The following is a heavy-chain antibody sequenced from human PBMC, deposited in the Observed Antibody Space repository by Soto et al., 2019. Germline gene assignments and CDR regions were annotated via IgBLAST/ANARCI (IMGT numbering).Heavy chain of an antibody. V-gene: IGHV1-69*12. CDR3: AKGWGYSEFDP. CDR2: IIPIFGTA. D-gene: IGHD5-12*01. CDR1: RGTFSSYA. Sequence: QVQLVQSGAEVKKPGSSVKVSCKASRGTFSSYAISWVRQAPVQGLEWMGGIIPIFGTATYAQKIQGRVTITADEYTSTGYMELSSMRSEDTAGYCCAKGWGYSEFDPWGQGTLVTVSS. J-gene: IGHJ5*02.